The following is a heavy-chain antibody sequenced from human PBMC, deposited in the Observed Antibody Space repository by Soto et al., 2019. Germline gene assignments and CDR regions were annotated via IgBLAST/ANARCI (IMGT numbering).Heavy chain of an antibody. Sequence: TLSLTCAVYGGSFSTFYWSWILQPPGKGLEWIGEITPTGSTNYYPSLKSRVTISVDTSQNQFSLMLSSATAADTAVYYCARGGASSKWFDPWGQGTLVTVSS. J-gene: IGHJ5*02. CDR1: GGSFSTFY. CDR2: ITPTGST. D-gene: IGHD2-15*01. CDR3: ARGGASSKWFDP. V-gene: IGHV4-34*01.